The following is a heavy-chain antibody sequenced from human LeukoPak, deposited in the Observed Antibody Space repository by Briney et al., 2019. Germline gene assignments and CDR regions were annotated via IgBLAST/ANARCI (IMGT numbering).Heavy chain of an antibody. CDR1: GFTFSSYAM. V-gene: IGHV4-4*02. J-gene: IGHJ3*02. CDR2: IYHSGST. CDR3: ASGGASDAFDI. D-gene: IGHD4/OR15-4a*01. Sequence: GSLRLSCAASGFTFSSYAMSWVRQPPGKGLEWIGEIYHSGSTNYDPSLKSRVTISVDKSKNQFSLKLSSVTAADTAVYYCASGGASDAFDIWGQGTMVTVSS.